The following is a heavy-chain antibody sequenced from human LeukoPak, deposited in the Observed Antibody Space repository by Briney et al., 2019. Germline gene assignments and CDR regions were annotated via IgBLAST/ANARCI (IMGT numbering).Heavy chain of an antibody. V-gene: IGHV4-39*07. CDR2: IYYSGST. CDR3: ARVASSSRKGGTFDY. J-gene: IGHJ4*02. D-gene: IGHD6-6*01. Sequence: SETLSLTCTVSGGSISSSSYYWGWIRQPPGKGLEWIGSIYYSGSTYYNPSLKSRVTISVDTSKNQFSLKLSSVTAADTAVYYCARVASSSRKGGTFDYWGQGTLVTVSS. CDR1: GGSISSSSYY.